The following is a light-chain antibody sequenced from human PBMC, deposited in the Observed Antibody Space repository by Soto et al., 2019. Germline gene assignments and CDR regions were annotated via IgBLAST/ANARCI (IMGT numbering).Light chain of an antibody. Sequence: DVVMTQSPLSLPVTLGQPASISCRSSQSLIHSDGNTYLSWFQQRPGQSPRRLIYEVSDRDSGVXVXXTGTGSGTDFTLKIRRVEADAVCVYYRLQGTHWPWTFGPGTEVEIK. CDR2: EVS. CDR3: LQGTHWPWT. J-gene: IGKJ1*01. V-gene: IGKV2-30*02. CDR1: QSLIHSDGNTY.